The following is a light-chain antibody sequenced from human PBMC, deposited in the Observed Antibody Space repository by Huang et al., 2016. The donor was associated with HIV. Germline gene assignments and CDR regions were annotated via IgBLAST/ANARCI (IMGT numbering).Light chain of an antibody. CDR1: QDITSY. Sequence: DIQMTQSPSSLSASVGDRVTITCQASQDITSYLNWYQQKPGKAPRLLIYDASTLETGVPSRFTGSGSGTDFTFTISSLQPEDFATYYCQHYDDLPYTFGQGTRLEIK. CDR2: DAS. V-gene: IGKV1-33*01. CDR3: QHYDDLPYT. J-gene: IGKJ2*01.